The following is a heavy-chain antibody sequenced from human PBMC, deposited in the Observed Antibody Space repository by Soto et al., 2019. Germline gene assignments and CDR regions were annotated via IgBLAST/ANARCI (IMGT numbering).Heavy chain of an antibody. CDR3: ARGLSPYRS. CDR2: IYSGGDT. CDR1: GFSVNNNY. V-gene: IGHV3-53*01. J-gene: IGHJ1*01. D-gene: IGHD4-4*01. Sequence: EVQLVESGGGFIQPGGSLRLSCAVSGFSVNNNYVTWVRQAPGKGLHWVSVIYSGGDTYYADSVEGRFTLSRDNSNNTVYLQMNSLRVEDTAVYYCARGLSPYRSWGQGALVIVSS.